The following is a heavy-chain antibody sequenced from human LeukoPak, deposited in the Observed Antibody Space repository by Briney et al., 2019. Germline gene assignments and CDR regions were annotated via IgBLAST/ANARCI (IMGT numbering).Heavy chain of an antibody. J-gene: IGHJ6*02. D-gene: IGHD2-15*01. CDR2: IYHSGST. V-gene: IGHV4-4*02. CDR1: GGSISSSNW. CDR3: ARSYCSGGSCYSGSYYYGMDV. Sequence: SETLSLTCAVSGGSISSSNWWSWVRQPPGKGLEWIGEIYHSGSTNYNPSLKSRVTISVDTSKNQFSLKLSSVTAADTAVYYCARSYCSGGSCYSGSYYYGMDVWGQGTTVTVSS.